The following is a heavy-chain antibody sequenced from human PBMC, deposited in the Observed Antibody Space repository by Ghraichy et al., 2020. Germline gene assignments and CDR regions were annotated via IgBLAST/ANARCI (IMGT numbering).Heavy chain of an antibody. V-gene: IGHV3-33*01. J-gene: IGHJ4*02. Sequence: SCAASGFAFSNYAMHWVRQAPGKGLEWVAVIWYDGSNENYADSVKGRFTISRDNSKNTLYLQMNSLRAEDTAVYYCVRVGPSGSYFFDYWGQGILVTVSS. CDR2: IWYDGSNE. D-gene: IGHD1-26*01. CDR1: GFAFSNYA. CDR3: VRVGPSGSYFFDY.